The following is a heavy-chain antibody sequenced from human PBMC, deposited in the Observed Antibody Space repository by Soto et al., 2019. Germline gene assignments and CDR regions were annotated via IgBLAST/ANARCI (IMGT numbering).Heavy chain of an antibody. CDR1: GFTFSSYA. J-gene: IGHJ4*02. V-gene: IGHV3-23*01. D-gene: IGHD3-10*01. Sequence: GGSLRLSCAASGFTFSSYAISWVHQAPGKGLEWVSLISGSGGSTYYADSVKGRFTISRDNSKNTLYLQMNSLRAEDTAVYYCAKVHGSGNYHNFPDYWGQGTLVTVSS. CDR2: ISGSGGST. CDR3: AKVHGSGNYHNFPDY.